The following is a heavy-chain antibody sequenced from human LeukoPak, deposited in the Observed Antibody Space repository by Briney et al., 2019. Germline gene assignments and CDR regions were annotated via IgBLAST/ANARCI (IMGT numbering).Heavy chain of an antibody. Sequence: SETLSLTCAVSGYSISSSNWWGWIRPPPGKGLEWIGYIYYSGSTYYNPSLKSRVTMSVDTSKNQFSLKLSSVTAEDTAVYYCARCGGTTRGAFDIWGQGTMVTVSS. J-gene: IGHJ3*02. CDR3: ARCGGTTRGAFDI. CDR2: IYYSGST. CDR1: GYSISSSNW. D-gene: IGHD2-15*01. V-gene: IGHV4-28*01.